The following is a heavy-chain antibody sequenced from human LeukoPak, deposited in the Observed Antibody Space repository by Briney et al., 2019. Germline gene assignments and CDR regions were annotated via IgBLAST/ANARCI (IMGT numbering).Heavy chain of an antibody. CDR1: GFTFSSYG. V-gene: IGHV3-33*01. J-gene: IGHJ6*03. CDR2: IWYDGTDK. CDR3: ARGADYYDSSGYYLYYYYYMDV. D-gene: IGHD3-22*01. Sequence: GGSLRLSCAASGFTFSSYGMHWVRQAPGKGLEWVAVIWYDGTDKYYADSVKGRFTISRDNSKNTLYLQMNSLRAEDTAVYYCARGADYYDSSGYYLYYYYYMDVWGKGTTVTVSS.